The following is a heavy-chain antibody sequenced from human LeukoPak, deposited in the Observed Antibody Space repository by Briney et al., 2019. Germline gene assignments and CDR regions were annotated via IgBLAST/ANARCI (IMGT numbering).Heavy chain of an antibody. CDR1: GYTLTELS. D-gene: IGHD3-3*01. CDR2: FDPEDGET. Sequence: ASVKVSCKVSGYTLTELSMHWVRQAPGKGLEWMGGFDPEDGETIYAQKFQGRVTMTEDTSTDTAYMELSSLRSEDTAVYYCARGRSYDFWSGYYRSEYFQHWGQGTLVTVSS. V-gene: IGHV1-24*01. CDR3: ARGRSYDFWSGYYRSEYFQH. J-gene: IGHJ1*01.